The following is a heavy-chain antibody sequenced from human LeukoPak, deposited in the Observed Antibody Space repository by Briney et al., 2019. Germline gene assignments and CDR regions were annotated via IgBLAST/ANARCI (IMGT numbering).Heavy chain of an antibody. V-gene: IGHV1-2*02. CDR2: INPNTCDT. J-gene: IGHJ4*02. CDR1: AYTFTGFY. CDR3: ARDRAGSVWHFDY. D-gene: IGHD6-19*01. Sequence: ASVKVSCKPSAYTFTGFYIHWVRQAPGQGLDWMGWINPNTCDTNYAQKFQGRGTMTGDTSITTVYMELSTLRSNDTAVYYCARDRAGSVWHFDYWGQGTLVTVSS.